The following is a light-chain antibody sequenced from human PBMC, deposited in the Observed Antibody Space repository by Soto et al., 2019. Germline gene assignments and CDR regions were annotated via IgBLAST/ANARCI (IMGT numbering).Light chain of an antibody. J-gene: IGLJ2*01. V-gene: IGLV4-69*01. Sequence: QSVLTQSPSASASLGASVKLTCTLSSWHSSYAIAWHQQQPEKGPRYLMKLNSDGSHSKGDGIPDRFSGSSSGAQRNLAISSLESEDEADYSCQTWGTGIVVFGGGTKLTVL. CDR1: SWHSSYA. CDR2: LNSDGSH. CDR3: QTWGTGIVV.